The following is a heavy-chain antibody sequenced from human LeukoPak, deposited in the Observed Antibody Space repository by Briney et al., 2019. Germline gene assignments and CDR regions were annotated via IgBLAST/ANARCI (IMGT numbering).Heavy chain of an antibody. CDR1: GYSISSGYY. CDR2: MYYTGST. V-gene: IGHV4-38-2*02. J-gene: IGHJ4*02. CDR3: ARVRAAAIPYYFDY. Sequence: PSETLSLTCTVSGYSISSGYYWGWIRQPPGKGLEWIGSMYYTGSTYYNPSLKTRVTISVDTSKNQFSLKLTSVTAADTAAYYCARVRAAAIPYYFDYWGQGTLVTVSS. D-gene: IGHD6-13*01.